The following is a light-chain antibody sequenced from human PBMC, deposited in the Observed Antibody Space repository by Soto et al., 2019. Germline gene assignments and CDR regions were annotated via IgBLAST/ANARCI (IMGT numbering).Light chain of an antibody. Sequence: DIVMTQSPDSLAVSLGERATINCKSSQSLLYSTYNKNYLAWYQQKPGQPPKLLFYWASTWESGVPDRFSASGSGTDFTLTISSRQPEDGAFYYCKKYYSIPWTFGQGTKGKIK. CDR1: QSLLYSTYNKNY. J-gene: IGKJ1*01. CDR3: KKYYSIPWT. V-gene: IGKV4-1*01. CDR2: WAS.